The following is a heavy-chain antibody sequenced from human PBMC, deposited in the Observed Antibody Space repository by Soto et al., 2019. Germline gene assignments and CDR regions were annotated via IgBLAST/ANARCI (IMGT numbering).Heavy chain of an antibody. CDR3: GPDTLDY. Sequence: QVQLVESGGGVVQPGRSLRLSCAASGFMFSSHGMHWIRQAPGKGLEWVAVIWYDGSNKYYADSVKGRFIISRDNSKNTLYLQMNSLRVEDTAVYYCGPDTLDYWGQGTLVNVSS. CDR2: IWYDGSNK. J-gene: IGHJ4*02. CDR1: GFMFSSHG. V-gene: IGHV3-33*01.